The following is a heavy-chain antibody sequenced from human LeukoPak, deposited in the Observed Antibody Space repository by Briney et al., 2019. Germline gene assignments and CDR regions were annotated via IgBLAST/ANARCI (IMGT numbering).Heavy chain of an antibody. CDR3: ARVKDYYDSSGYYFKAFDI. CDR2: IKQDGSEK. Sequence: GGSLRLSCAASGFTFSSYWMSWVRQAPGKGLEWVANIKQDGSEKYYVDSVKGRFTTSRDNAKNSLYLQMNSLRAEDTAVYYCARVKDYYDSSGYYFKAFDIWGQGTMVTVSS. D-gene: IGHD3-22*01. CDR1: GFTFSSYW. V-gene: IGHV3-7*01. J-gene: IGHJ3*02.